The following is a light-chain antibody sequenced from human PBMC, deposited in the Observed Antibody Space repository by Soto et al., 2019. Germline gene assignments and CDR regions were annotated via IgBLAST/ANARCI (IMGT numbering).Light chain of an antibody. CDR2: DVY. J-gene: IGLJ3*02. V-gene: IGLV2-14*03. Sequence: QSVLTQPTSVSGSPGQSITISCTGTSSDVGAFNYVSWYQQHPGKAPKLMIYDVYDRPSGVSYRFSGSKSGNTASLTISGLQGEDEADYYCSSYTPTTWVFGGGTKVTVL. CDR1: SSDVGAFNY. CDR3: SSYTPTTWV.